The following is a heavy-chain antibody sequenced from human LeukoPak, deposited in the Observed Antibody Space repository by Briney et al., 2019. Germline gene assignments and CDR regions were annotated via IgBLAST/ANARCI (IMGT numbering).Heavy chain of an antibody. CDR2: INHSGST. D-gene: IGHD3-3*01. V-gene: IGHV4-34*01. CDR3: SGEGPWRGVDY. Sequence: SETVSLTCAVYGRSFSGYYWSWIRQPPGKELEWIGEINHSGSTNYNPSLKSRFTISVDTSKNQFSLKLSSVTAADTGVDYCSGEGPWRGVDYWGQGPLV. J-gene: IGHJ4*02. CDR1: GRSFSGYY.